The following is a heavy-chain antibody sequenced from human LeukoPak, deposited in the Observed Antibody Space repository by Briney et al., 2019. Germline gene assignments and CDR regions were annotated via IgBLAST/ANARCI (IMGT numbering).Heavy chain of an antibody. Sequence: GASVKVSCKASGYTSTSYGISWVRQAPGQGLEWMGWISAYNGNTNYAQKLQGRVTMTTDTSTSTAYMELRSLRSDDTAVYYCARSVVVVAATPRPYNWFDPWGQGTLVTVSS. D-gene: IGHD2-15*01. CDR2: ISAYNGNT. J-gene: IGHJ5*02. CDR3: ARSVVVVAATPRPYNWFDP. CDR1: GYTSTSYG. V-gene: IGHV1-18*01.